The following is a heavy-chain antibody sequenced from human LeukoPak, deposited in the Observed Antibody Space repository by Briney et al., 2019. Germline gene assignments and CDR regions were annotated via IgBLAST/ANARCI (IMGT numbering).Heavy chain of an antibody. J-gene: IGHJ4*02. Sequence: SGRSLRLSCAASGFSFSSYGMHWVRQAPGKGLEWVAVIWYDGTNKYYADSVKGRFTISRDNSKNTLYLQMNSPRAEDTAVYYCARDQRGFSYSKYYFDYWGQGTLVTVSS. CDR2: IWYDGTNK. V-gene: IGHV3-33*01. D-gene: IGHD5-18*01. CDR1: GFSFSSYG. CDR3: ARDQRGFSYSKYYFDY.